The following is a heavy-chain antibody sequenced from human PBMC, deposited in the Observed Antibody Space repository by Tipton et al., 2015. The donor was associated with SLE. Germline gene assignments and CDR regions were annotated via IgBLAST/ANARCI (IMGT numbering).Heavy chain of an antibody. V-gene: IGHV3-74*01. CDR2: IKTDGSST. D-gene: IGHD3-10*01. CDR1: GFTFSRYW. J-gene: IGHJ4*02. CDR3: VRGGFGSGLDC. Sequence: SLRLSCAASGFTFSRYWMHWVRQVPGKGLVWVSRIKTDGSSTNYADSVKGRFTISRDNAKNILYLQMNSLRAEDTAVYYCVRGGFGSGLDCWGQGTLVTVSP.